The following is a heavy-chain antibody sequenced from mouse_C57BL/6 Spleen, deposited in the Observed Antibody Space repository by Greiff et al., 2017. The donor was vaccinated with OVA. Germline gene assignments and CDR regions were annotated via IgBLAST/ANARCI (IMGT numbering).Heavy chain of an antibody. CDR2: ISNGGGST. Sequence: EVMLVESGGGLLQPGGSLKLSCAASGFTFSDYYMYWVRQTPEKRLEWVAYISNGGGSTYYPDTVKGRFTISRDNAKNTLYLQMSRLKSEDTAMYYCASLTGTGYFDVWGTVTTVTVSS. D-gene: IGHD4-1*01. J-gene: IGHJ1*03. CDR1: GFTFSDYY. CDR3: ASLTGTGYFDV. V-gene: IGHV5-12*01.